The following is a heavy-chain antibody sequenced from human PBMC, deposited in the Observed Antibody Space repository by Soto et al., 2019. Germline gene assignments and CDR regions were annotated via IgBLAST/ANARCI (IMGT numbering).Heavy chain of an antibody. J-gene: IGHJ4*02. CDR3: ARDDLTVTTKYELNDY. V-gene: IGHV1-18*01. CDR2: ISAYNGNT. Sequence: QVQLVQSGAEVKKPGASVKVSCKASGYTFTSYGISWVRQAPGQGLEWMGWISAYNGNTNYAQKLQGRVTMTTDTSTSTAYMELRSLGSDGTAVDYRARDDLTVTTKYELNDYWGQGTLVTVSS. CDR1: GYTFTSYG. D-gene: IGHD4-17*01.